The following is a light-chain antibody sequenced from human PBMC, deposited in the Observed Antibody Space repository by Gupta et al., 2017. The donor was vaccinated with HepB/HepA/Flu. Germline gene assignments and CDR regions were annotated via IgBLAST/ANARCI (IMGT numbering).Light chain of an antibody. J-gene: IGKJ5*01. CDR3: QQDDSTPLT. Sequence: DIVMTQSPDSLAVSLGERATINCKSSQSVLYSSNNKNYLAWYQQKPGQPPKLPIYWASTRESGVPDRFSGSGSGTXFTLTIXSLQAEDVAVYYCQQDDSTPLTFGXGTRLEIK. V-gene: IGKV4-1*01. CDR2: WAS. CDR1: QSVLYSSNNKNY.